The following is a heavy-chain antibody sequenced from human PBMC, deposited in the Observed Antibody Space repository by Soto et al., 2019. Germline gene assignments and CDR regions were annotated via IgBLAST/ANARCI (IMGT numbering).Heavy chain of an antibody. V-gene: IGHV4-38-2*01. CDR1: GYSISSGYY. CDR3: ERHRNRYGMDV. Sequence: PSETLSLTCAVSGYSISSGYYWGWIRQPPGKGLEWIGSIYHSGSTYYNPSLKSRVTISVDTSKNQFSLKLSSVTAADTAVYYCERHRNRYGMDVWGQGPTV. CDR2: IYHSGST. J-gene: IGHJ6*02.